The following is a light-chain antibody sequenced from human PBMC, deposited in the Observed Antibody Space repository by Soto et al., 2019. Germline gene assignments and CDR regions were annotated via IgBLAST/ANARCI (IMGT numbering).Light chain of an antibody. CDR2: GAS. CDR3: VQHDTDPLT. V-gene: IGKV1-17*01. CDR1: QGIRNA. J-gene: IGKJ4*01. Sequence: DIQMTQSPSSLSASVGGKVTITCRASQGIRNALAWYQQKPGKAPKRLIYGASTLQSGVPSRFSGSGSATEFTLTITSLQPEDFATYYCVQHDTDPLTFGGGTKVDIK.